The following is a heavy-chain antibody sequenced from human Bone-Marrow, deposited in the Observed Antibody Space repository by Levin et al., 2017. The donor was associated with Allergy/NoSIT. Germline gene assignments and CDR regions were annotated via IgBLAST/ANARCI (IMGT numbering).Heavy chain of an antibody. J-gene: IGHJ5*02. CDR1: GFTFSASW. V-gene: IGHV3-74*01. CDR2: IDTDGSTT. Sequence: QAGGSLRLSCVASGFTFSASWMHWVRQAPGKGLVWVSRIDTDGSTTFYADSVKGRFTISRDNPKNTLYLQMNSLRVEDTGVYYCVGGTTPNWFDPWGQGILVTVSS. D-gene: IGHD2-2*01. CDR3: VGGTTPNWFDP.